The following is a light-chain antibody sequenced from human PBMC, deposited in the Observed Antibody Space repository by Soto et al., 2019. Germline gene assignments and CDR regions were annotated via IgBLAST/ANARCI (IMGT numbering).Light chain of an antibody. Sequence: DIQMTQSPSTLSPSVGDRVTITCRASQSISSWLAWYQQKPGKAPKLLIYKASSLESGVPSRFSGSGSGTEFTLTISSLQPDEFATYYCQQYKAFGQGTKV. CDR1: QSISSW. J-gene: IGKJ1*01. CDR2: KAS. CDR3: QQYKA. V-gene: IGKV1-5*03.